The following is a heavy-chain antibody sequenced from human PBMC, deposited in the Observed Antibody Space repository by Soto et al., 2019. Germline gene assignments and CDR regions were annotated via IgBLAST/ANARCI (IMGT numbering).Heavy chain of an antibody. CDR1: GFTFSSYA. D-gene: IGHD4-17*01. Sequence: GGSLRLSCAASGFTFSSYAMSWVRQAPGKGLEWVSAISGSGGSTYYADSVKGRFTISRDNSKNTLYLQMNSLRAEDTAVYYCASYLDYGDYLDAFDIWGQGTMVTVSS. J-gene: IGHJ3*02. CDR2: ISGSGGST. CDR3: ASYLDYGDYLDAFDI. V-gene: IGHV3-23*01.